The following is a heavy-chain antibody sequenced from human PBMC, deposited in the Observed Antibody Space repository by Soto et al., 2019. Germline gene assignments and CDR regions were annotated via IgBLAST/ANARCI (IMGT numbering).Heavy chain of an antibody. CDR3: AKFPSYVAALGSFDF. CDR1: GFTFSSYA. D-gene: IGHD6-6*01. V-gene: IGHV3-23*01. CDR2: ISGSGGST. Sequence: TGGSLRLSCAASGFTFSSYAMSWVRQAPGKGLEWASAISGSGGSTYYADSVKGRFTISRDNSKNTLYLQMNSLRAEDTAVYYCAKFPSYVAALGSFDFWGQGTMVTVS. J-gene: IGHJ3*01.